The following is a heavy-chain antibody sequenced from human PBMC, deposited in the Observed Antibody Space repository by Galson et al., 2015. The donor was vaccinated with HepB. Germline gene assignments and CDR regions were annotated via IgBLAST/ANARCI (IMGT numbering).Heavy chain of an antibody. D-gene: IGHD4-17*01. V-gene: IGHV3-30*04. Sequence: SLRLSCAASGFTFSSYAMHWVRQAPGKGLEWVAVISYDGSNKYYADSVKGRFTISRDNSKNTLYLQMNSLRAEDTAVYYCARGLFGDYGESRYMDVWGKGTTVTVSS. CDR2: ISYDGSNK. J-gene: IGHJ6*03. CDR3: ARGLFGDYGESRYMDV. CDR1: GFTFSSYA.